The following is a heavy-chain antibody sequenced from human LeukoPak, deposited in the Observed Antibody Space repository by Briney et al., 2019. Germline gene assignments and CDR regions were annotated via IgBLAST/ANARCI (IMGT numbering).Heavy chain of an antibody. D-gene: IGHD6-19*01. V-gene: IGHV4-39*01. CDR1: GGSISSSSYY. CDR3: ARHPRYSSGWPFDY. Sequence: PSETLSLTCTVSGGSISSSSYYWGWIRQPPGKGLEWIGTIYYSGSTYYNPSLKSRVTISVDTSKNQFSLKLSSVTAADTAVYYCARHPRYSSGWPFDYWGQGTLVTVSS. J-gene: IGHJ4*02. CDR2: IYYSGST.